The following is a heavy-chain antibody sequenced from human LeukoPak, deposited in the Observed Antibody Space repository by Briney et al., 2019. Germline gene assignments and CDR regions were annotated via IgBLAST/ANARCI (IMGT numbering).Heavy chain of an antibody. Sequence: GGSLRLSCAASGFTFSSYGMHWVRQAPGKGLEWVAVISYDGSNKYYADSVKGRFTISRDNSKNTLYLQMNSLRAEDTAVYYCAKDTVSLTGYYNLDYWGQGTLVTVSS. CDR3: AKDTVSLTGYYNLDY. CDR1: GFTFSSYG. V-gene: IGHV3-30*18. CDR2: ISYDGSNK. J-gene: IGHJ4*02. D-gene: IGHD3-9*01.